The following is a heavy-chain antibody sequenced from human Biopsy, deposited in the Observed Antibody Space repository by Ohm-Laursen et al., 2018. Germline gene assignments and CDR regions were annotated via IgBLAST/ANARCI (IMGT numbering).Heavy chain of an antibody. D-gene: IGHD5-24*01. J-gene: IGHJ2*01. V-gene: IGHV4-59*12. CDR2: IYFTGRT. CDR3: ASAGYNPDWSFDL. CDR1: GGPIDSSY. Sequence: TLSLTCTVSGGPIDSSYWSWIRQPPGKALEWIGYIYFTGRTSYNPSLKSRVTMSFNTSKKQSSLWLSSVTAADTAVHYFASAGYNPDWSFDLWGRGTRVTVSS.